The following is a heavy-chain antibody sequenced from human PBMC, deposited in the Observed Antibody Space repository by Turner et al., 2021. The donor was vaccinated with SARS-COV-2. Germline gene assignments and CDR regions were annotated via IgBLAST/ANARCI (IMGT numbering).Heavy chain of an antibody. D-gene: IGHD3-16*01. CDR1: GFTFSKFF. Sequence: EVQLVESGGGVVQPEGSLRLPCAASGFTFSKFFMHWVRQAPGKGLLWVSRISDDGSSPAYADSVKGRFTISRDNAKNTLYLQMNSLTAEDSAVYYCVRSDVNAWYGLLDYWGQGTLVTVSS. CDR3: VRSDVNAWYGLLDY. J-gene: IGHJ4*02. CDR2: ISDDGSSP. V-gene: IGHV3-74*01.